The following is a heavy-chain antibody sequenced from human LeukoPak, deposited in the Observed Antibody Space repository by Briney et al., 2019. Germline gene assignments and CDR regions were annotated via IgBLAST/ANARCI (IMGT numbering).Heavy chain of an antibody. J-gene: IGHJ4*02. V-gene: IGHV4-31*03. CDR2: IYYSGST. CDR3: AREEYYGGNSG. D-gene: IGHD4-23*01. CDR1: GGSISSGGYY. Sequence: SETLSLTCTVSGGSISSGGYYWSWIRQHPGKGLEWIGYIYYSGSTYYNPSLKSRVSISVDTSKNQFSLKLSSVTSADTAVYYCAREEYYGGNSGWGQGTLVTVPP.